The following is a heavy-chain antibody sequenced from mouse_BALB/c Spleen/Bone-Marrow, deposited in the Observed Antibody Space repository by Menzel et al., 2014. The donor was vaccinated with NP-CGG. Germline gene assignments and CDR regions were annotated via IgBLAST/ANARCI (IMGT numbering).Heavy chain of an antibody. Sequence: VQLQQPGAELVKPGASVKLSCTASGFNIKDTYMHWVKQRPEQGLEWIGRIDPANGNTKYDPKFQGKATITADTSSNTAYLQLSSQTSEDTAVYYCARWEYYAMDYWGRGISVTVSS. CDR3: ARWEYYAMDY. CDR2: IDPANGNT. D-gene: IGHD4-1*01. J-gene: IGHJ4*01. CDR1: GFNIKDTY. V-gene: IGHV14-3*02.